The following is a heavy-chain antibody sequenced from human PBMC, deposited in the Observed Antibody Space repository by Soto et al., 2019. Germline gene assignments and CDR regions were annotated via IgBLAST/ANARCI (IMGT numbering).Heavy chain of an antibody. CDR3: AKDRAVAELLFYFDY. CDR2: ISYDGSNK. Sequence: GGSLRLSCAASGFTFSSYGMHWVRQAPGKGLEWVAVISYDGSNKYYADSVKGRFTISRDNSKNTLYLQMNSLRAEDTAVHYSAKDRAVAELLFYFDYWGQGT. D-gene: IGHD3-10*01. CDR1: GFTFSSYG. V-gene: IGHV3-30*18. J-gene: IGHJ4*02.